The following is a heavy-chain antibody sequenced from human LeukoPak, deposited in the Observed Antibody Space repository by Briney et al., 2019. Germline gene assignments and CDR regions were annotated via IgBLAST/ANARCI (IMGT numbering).Heavy chain of an antibody. CDR1: GFTFSSYA. V-gene: IGHV3-23*01. CDR3: AKGTSTYSSGSLDY. Sequence: GGSLRLSCAASGFTFSSYAMSWVRQAPGKGLEWVISISGSGSTTYYADSVKGRFTISRDNSKNMLYLQMTSLRAEDTAVYYCAKGTSTYSSGSLDYWGQGTLVTVSS. CDR2: ISGSGSTT. D-gene: IGHD6-19*01. J-gene: IGHJ4*02.